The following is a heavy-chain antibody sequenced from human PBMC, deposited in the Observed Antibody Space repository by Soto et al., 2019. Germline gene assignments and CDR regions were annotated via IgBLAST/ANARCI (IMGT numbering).Heavy chain of an antibody. CDR2: INPNSGGT. V-gene: IGHV1-2*02. D-gene: IGHD6-19*01. CDR3: ARDPSYSSGGEGPTDY. CDR1: GYTFTGYY. J-gene: IGHJ4*02. Sequence: ASVKVSCKASGYTFTGYYMHWVRQAPGQGLEWMGWINPNSGGTNYAQKFQGRVTMTRDTSISTAYMELSRLRSDDTAVYYCARDPSYSSGGEGPTDYWGQGTLVTVSS.